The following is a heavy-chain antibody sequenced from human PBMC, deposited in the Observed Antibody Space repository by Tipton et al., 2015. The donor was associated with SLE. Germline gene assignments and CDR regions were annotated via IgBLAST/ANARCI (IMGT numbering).Heavy chain of an antibody. V-gene: IGHV1-18*01. CDR2: ISAYTGNT. J-gene: IGHJ6*02. CDR1: GYTITSYG. Sequence: QSGAEVKKPGASVKVSCKASGYTITSYGVSWVRQAPGQGLEWMGWISAYTGNTKYAQKFQGRVTLTTDASTSTTQMELRSRRSGDTAVYCCARDRVTFGEFCMDVWGQGTTVPVSS. D-gene: IGHD3-16*01. CDR3: ARDRVTFGEFCMDV.